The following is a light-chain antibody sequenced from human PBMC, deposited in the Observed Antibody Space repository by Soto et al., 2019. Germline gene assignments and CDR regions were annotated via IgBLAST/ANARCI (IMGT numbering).Light chain of an antibody. CDR2: GAS. Sequence: EIVLTQSPGTLSLSPGERATLSRRASQSVSSSYLAWYQQKPGQAPRLVIYGASSRATGIPDRFSGSGSGTDFTLTISRLEPEDFAVYYCQQYGSSPVTFGQGTKVEIK. CDR3: QQYGSSPVT. CDR1: QSVSSSY. V-gene: IGKV3-20*01. J-gene: IGKJ1*01.